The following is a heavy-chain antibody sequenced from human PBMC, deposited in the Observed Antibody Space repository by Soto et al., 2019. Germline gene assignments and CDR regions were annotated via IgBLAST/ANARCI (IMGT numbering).Heavy chain of an antibody. V-gene: IGHV3-11*01. D-gene: IGHD1-26*01. CDR3: ARDQIIVGETFDD. J-gene: IGHJ4*02. CDR1: GFTFSDYY. Sequence: GSLRLSCAASGFTFSDYYMSWIRQAPGKGLEWVSYISSSGSTIYYADSVKGRFTISRDNAKNSLYLQMNSLRAEDKAVYYCARDQIIVGETFDDWGQGTMVTVSS. CDR2: ISSSGSTI.